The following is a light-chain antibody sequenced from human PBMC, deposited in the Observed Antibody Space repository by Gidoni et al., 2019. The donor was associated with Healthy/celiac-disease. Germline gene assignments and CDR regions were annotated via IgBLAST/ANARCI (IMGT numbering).Light chain of an antibody. Sequence: DIQMTQSPSSLSASVGDRVTIPCRASQSISSYLNWYQQKPGKAPKLLIYAASSLQSGVPSSFSGSGSGTDFTLTISSLQPEDFATYYCQQSYSTPRSFGQGTKLEIK. CDR3: QQSYSTPRS. V-gene: IGKV1-39*01. J-gene: IGKJ2*03. CDR1: QSISSY. CDR2: AAS.